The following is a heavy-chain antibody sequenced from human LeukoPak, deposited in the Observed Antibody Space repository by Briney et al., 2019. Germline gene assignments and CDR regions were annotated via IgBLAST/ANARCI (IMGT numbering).Heavy chain of an antibody. V-gene: IGHV4-39*01. J-gene: IGHJ5*02. D-gene: IGHD2-2*02. CDR3: ATQVDIVVVPAAILGSWFDP. Sequence: WVRQAPGKGLECIGSIYYSGSTYYNPSLKSRVTISVDTSKNQFSLKLSSVTAADTAVYYCATQVDIVVVPAAILGSWFDPWGQGTLVTVSS. CDR2: IYYSGST.